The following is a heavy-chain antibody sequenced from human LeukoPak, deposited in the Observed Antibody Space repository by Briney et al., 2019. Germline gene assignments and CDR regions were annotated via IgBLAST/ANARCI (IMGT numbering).Heavy chain of an antibody. CDR3: AKNRGAILIY. CDR1: GFTFNNAW. CDR2: ISGSGGST. D-gene: IGHD2-21*01. Sequence: GGSLRLSRAASGFTFNNAWMSWVRQAPGKGLEWVSAISGSGGSTYYADSVKGRFTISRDNSKNTLYLQMNSLRAEDTAVYYCAKNRGAILIYWGQGTLVTVSS. J-gene: IGHJ4*02. V-gene: IGHV3-23*01.